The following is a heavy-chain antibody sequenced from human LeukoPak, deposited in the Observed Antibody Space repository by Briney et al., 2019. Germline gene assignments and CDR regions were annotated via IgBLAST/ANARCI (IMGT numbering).Heavy chain of an antibody. V-gene: IGHV5-51*01. CDR1: GYSFSSYW. CDR2: IYPGDSDT. J-gene: IGHJ4*02. D-gene: IGHD3-22*01. CDR3: ARQPSYYASSNY. Sequence: GESLKISCKGSGYSFSSYWIGWVRQMPGKGLEWRGMIYPGDSDTRYSPSFQGQVTISADKSISTAYLQWSGLKASDTAMYYCARQPSYYASSNYWGQGTLVTVSS.